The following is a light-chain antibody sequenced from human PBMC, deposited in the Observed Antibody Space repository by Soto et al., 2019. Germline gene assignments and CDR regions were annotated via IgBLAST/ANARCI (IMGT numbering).Light chain of an antibody. J-gene: IGKJ2*01. CDR2: GAS. V-gene: IGKV3-15*01. Sequence: EIVMTQSPATLSVSPGERATLSCRASQSVNSNLAWYQQKPGQAPRLLIYGASTRATSIPARFSGSGSGTEFTLTINSLQSEDFAVYYCQQYNNWPLYTFGQGTKLEIK. CDR3: QQYNNWPLYT. CDR1: QSVNSN.